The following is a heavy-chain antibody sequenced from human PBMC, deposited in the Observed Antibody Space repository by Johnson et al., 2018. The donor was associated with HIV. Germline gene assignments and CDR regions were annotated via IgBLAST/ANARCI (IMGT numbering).Heavy chain of an antibody. D-gene: IGHD6-13*01. CDR1: GFTVGTNY. Sequence: VQLVESGGGLVQPGGSLRLSCAASGFTVGTNYLNWVRQAPGKGLEWVSVFYRDSSTFYADSVKGRFTISRDSYKNTLYLQMNSLRAEDTAVYYCASITTIAAAGRGAFDIWGQGTMVTVSS. J-gene: IGHJ3*02. V-gene: IGHV3-66*01. CDR2: FYRDSST. CDR3: ASITTIAAAGRGAFDI.